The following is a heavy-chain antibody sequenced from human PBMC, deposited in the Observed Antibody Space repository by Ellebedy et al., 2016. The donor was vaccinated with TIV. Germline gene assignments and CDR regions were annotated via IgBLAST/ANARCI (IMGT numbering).Heavy chain of an antibody. Sequence: SETLSLXCTVSGGSISSYYWSWIRQPPGKGLEWIGEINHSGSTNYNPSLKSRVTISVDTSKNQFSLKLSSVTAADTAVYYCARGLGLRIAAPPRSTYYMDVWGKGTTVTVSS. V-gene: IGHV4-34*01. CDR1: GGSISSYY. J-gene: IGHJ6*03. D-gene: IGHD6-6*01. CDR2: INHSGST. CDR3: ARGLGLRIAAPPRSTYYMDV.